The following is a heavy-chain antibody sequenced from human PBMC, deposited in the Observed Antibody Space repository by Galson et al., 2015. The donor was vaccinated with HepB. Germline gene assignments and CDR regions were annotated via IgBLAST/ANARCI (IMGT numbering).Heavy chain of an antibody. CDR2: IWFDGSKD. J-gene: IGHJ4*02. D-gene: IGHD4-11*01. CDR3: ARYYGNYRAFDS. V-gene: IGHV3-33*01. Sequence: SLRLSCAASGSAFSSHGMHWVHQAPGKGLEWVALIWFDGSKDYYADSVKGRFTISRDNSNNMLYLQMNNLRVDDTAVYYCARYYGNYRAFDSWGQGTLVTVSS. CDR1: GSAFSSHG.